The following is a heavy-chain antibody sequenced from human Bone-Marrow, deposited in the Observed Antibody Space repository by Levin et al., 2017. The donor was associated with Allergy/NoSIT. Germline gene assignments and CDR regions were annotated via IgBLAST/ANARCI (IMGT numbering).Heavy chain of an antibody. V-gene: IGHV1-46*01. J-gene: IGHJ4*02. CDR2: VNPSDATT. CDR1: GYTFRDYF. D-gene: IGHD1-26*01. CDR3: ARDGPDNGSYCDT. Sequence: ASVKVSCRTSGYTFRDYFIHWVRQAPGQGLEWMGIVNPSDATTAYAQKFQGRISITRDMSTRTVFLDLSSLRSDDTAVYYCARDGPDNGSYCDTWGQGTLLSVSS.